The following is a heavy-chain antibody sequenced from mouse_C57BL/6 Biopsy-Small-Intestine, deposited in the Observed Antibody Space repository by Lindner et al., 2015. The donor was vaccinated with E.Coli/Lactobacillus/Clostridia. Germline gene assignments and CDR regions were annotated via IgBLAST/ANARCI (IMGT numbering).Heavy chain of an antibody. Sequence: VKVSCKASGYTFTTYAMNWVRQAPGQGLEWMGWINTNTGNPTYAQGFTGRFVFSLDTSVSTAYLQISSLKAEDTAVYYCARILAGYNYGEWYFDYWGQGTLVTVSS. D-gene: IGHD1-1*02. V-gene: IGHV9-3*02. J-gene: IGHJ2*01. CDR1: GYTFTTYA. CDR2: INTNTGNP. CDR3: ARILAGYNYGEWYFDY.